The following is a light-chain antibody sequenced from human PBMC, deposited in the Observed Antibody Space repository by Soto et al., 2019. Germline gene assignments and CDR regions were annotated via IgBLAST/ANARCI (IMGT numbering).Light chain of an antibody. Sequence: EIVLTQSPGTLSLSPGERATLSCRASQSVNNNYLAWYQQRPGQAPRLLISGASSRATGVPDRFSGSGSGTDFTLTISRLEPEDFAVYYCQQYGSSPPWTFGQGTKVEIK. J-gene: IGKJ1*01. CDR1: QSVNNNY. CDR3: QQYGSSPPWT. CDR2: GAS. V-gene: IGKV3-20*01.